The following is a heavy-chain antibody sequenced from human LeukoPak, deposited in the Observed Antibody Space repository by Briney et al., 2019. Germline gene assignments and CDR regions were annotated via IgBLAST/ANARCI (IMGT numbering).Heavy chain of an antibody. CDR1: GFTFSSYG. Sequence: PGGSLRLSCAASGFTFSSYGMHWVRQAPGKGLEWVAVIWYDGSNKYYADSVKGRFTISRDNSKNTLYLQMNSLRAEDTAVYYCANLYNWNDDWDYYYGMDVWGQGTTVTVSS. D-gene: IGHD1-1*01. J-gene: IGHJ6*02. V-gene: IGHV3-33*06. CDR2: IWYDGSNK. CDR3: ANLYNWNDDWDYYYGMDV.